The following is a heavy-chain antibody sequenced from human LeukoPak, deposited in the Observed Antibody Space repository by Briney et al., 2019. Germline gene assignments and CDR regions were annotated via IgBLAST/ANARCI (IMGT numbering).Heavy chain of an antibody. CDR1: GFTVSSNY. J-gene: IGHJ3*02. D-gene: IGHD7-27*01. CDR3: ARDLPNWGAFDI. Sequence: PGGSLRLSCAASGFTVSSNYMSWVRHAPGKGLEWVSVIYGGGTTSYTAYAPGRFTISRDNSKNTLYLQMNSLRAEDTAVYYCARDLPNWGAFDIWGQGTMVTVSS. V-gene: IGHV3-53*01. CDR2: IYGGGTT.